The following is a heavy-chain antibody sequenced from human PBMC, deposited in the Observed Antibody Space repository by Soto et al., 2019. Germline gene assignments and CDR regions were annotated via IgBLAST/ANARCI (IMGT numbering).Heavy chain of an antibody. CDR3: ARASDYVWGSYPKSPLFEL. J-gene: IGHJ5*02. CDR2: IWYDGSNK. Sequence: PGGSLRLSCAASGFTFSSYGMHWVRQAPGKGLEWVAVIWYDGSNKYYADSVKGRFTISRDNSKNTLYLQMNSLRAEDTAVYYCARASDYVWGSYPKSPLFELWGQGTLVTVFS. D-gene: IGHD3-16*01. CDR1: GFTFSSYG. V-gene: IGHV3-33*01.